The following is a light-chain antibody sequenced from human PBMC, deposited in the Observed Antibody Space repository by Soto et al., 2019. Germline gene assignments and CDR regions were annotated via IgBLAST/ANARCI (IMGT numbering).Light chain of an antibody. CDR1: QSVLHSSNKKNY. CDR3: QLSYSIPWT. J-gene: IGKJ1*01. V-gene: IGKV4-1*01. Sequence: DLLLNPTPDALAVSLDERATIKCKSSQSVLHSSNKKNYISWYQQKPGKAPKLLMYAASTLQSGVPSRFSGSGSGTDFTLTISSLQPEDLATYYCQLSYSIPWTFGHGAIVDIK. CDR2: AAS.